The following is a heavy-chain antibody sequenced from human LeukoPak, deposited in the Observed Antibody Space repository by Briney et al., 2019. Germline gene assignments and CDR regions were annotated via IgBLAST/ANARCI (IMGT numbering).Heavy chain of an antibody. CDR2: ISYDESNK. CDR3: AKDRRSSWAFDY. J-gene: IGHJ4*02. Sequence: GGSLGLSCAASGFTFSGYGMHWVRQAPGKGLEWVAVISYDESNKYYADSVKGRFTISRDNSKNTLYLQMNSLRAEDTAVYYCAKDRRSSWAFDYWGQGTLVTVSS. D-gene: IGHD6-13*01. CDR1: GFTFSGYG. V-gene: IGHV3-30*18.